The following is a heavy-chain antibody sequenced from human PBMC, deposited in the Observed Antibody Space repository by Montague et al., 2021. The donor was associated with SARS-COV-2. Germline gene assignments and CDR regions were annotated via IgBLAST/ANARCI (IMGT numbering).Heavy chain of an antibody. CDR1: GYSISSGYY. CDR2: IYHSGGT. J-gene: IGHJ4*02. Sequence: SETLSLTRSLSGYSISSGYYRGWIRQPPGKGLEWIGNIYHSGGTXYSPSLKSRVTVSVDTSKNQFSLRLSSVTAADTAVYYCARWYYGSGSYPHWGQGTLVTVSS. D-gene: IGHD3-10*01. CDR3: ARWYYGSGSYPH. V-gene: IGHV4-38-2*01.